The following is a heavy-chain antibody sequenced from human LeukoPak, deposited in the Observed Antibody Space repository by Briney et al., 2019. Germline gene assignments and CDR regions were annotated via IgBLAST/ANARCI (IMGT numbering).Heavy chain of an antibody. Sequence: SETLSLTCTVSGGSISSYYWGWIRQPAGKGLEWIGRIYTSGSTNYNPSLKSRVTMSVDTSKNQFSLKVSSVTAADTAVYYCARHSSGWYPTTFDYWGQGTLVTVSS. D-gene: IGHD6-19*01. CDR1: GGSISSYY. V-gene: IGHV4-4*07. CDR2: IYTSGST. J-gene: IGHJ4*02. CDR3: ARHSSGWYPTTFDY.